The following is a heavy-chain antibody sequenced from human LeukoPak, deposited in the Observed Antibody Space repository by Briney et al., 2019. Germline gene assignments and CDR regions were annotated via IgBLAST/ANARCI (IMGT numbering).Heavy chain of an antibody. CDR1: GYIFTSYG. CDR2: ISVYNGNT. D-gene: IGHD2-2*01. Sequence: ASVKVSCKASGYIFTSYGISWVRQAPGQGPEWMGWISVYNGNTNYAQKFQGRVTMTTDTSTSTAYMDLSRLRSDDTAVYYCARGMGVLVPAATRFDPWGQGTLVTVSS. CDR3: ARGMGVLVPAATRFDP. J-gene: IGHJ5*02. V-gene: IGHV1-18*01.